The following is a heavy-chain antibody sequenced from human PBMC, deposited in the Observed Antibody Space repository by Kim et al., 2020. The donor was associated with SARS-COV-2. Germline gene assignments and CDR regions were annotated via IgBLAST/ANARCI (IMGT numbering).Heavy chain of an antibody. V-gene: IGHV3-21*01. J-gene: IGHJ4*02. D-gene: IGHD1-26*01. CDR3: ARDSLAYSGSYWWSSRAGYFDY. Sequence: GGSLRLSCAASGFTFSSYSMNWVRQAPGKGLEWVSSISSSSSYIYYADSVKGRFTISRDNAKNSLYLQMNSLRAEDTAVYYCARDSLAYSGSYWWSSRAGYFDYWGQGTLVTVSS. CDR1: GFTFSSYS. CDR2: ISSSSSYI.